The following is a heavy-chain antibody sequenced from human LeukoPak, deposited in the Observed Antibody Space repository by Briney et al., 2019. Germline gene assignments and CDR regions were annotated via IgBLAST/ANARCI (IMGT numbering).Heavy chain of an antibody. V-gene: IGHV4-34*01. D-gene: IGHD3-3*01. CDR3: ARPSGDLWSGYHYYMDV. CDR1: GGSFSGYY. J-gene: IGHJ6*03. Sequence: SETLSLTCAVYGGSFSGYYWSWIRQPPGKGLEWIGEINHSGSTNYNPSLKSRVTISVDTSKNQFSLKLSSVTAADTAVYYCARPSGDLWSGYHYYMDVWGKGTTVTVSS. CDR2: INHSGST.